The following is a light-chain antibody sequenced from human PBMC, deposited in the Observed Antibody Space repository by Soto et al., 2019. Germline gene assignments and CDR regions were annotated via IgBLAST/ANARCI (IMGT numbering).Light chain of an antibody. Sequence: QSALTQPASVSGSPGQSITISCTGTSRDVGGYSYVSWYQQHPGKAPKLMIYDVNNRPSGVSDRFSGSKSGNTASLTISGLEAEHESDEYCSSFTSYSTLVFGGGTKLTVL. CDR2: DVN. CDR3: SSFTSYSTLV. V-gene: IGLV2-14*03. J-gene: IGLJ2*01. CDR1: SRDVGGYSY.